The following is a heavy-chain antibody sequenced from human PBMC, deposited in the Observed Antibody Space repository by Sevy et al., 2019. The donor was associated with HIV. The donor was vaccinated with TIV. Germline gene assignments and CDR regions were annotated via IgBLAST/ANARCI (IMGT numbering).Heavy chain of an antibody. V-gene: IGHV4-30-4*01. J-gene: IGHJ5*02. CDR1: GGSISSGNYY. CDR2: ISYTGNT. CDR3: ARDATEYTGSSVWFDP. Sequence: SETLSLTCTVSGGSISSGNYYWHWIRQPPGKGLEWIGYISYTGNTYYNPSLKSPVTISVDTANNQFSRRLTSVTAADTAVYYCARDATEYTGSSVWFDPWGQGTLVTVSS. D-gene: IGHD6-6*01.